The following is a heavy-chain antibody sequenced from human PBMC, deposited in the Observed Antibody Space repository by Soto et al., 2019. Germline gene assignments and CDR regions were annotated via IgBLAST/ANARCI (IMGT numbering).Heavy chain of an antibody. CDR3: ARDPLYYYDSSGYFDY. J-gene: IGHJ4*02. V-gene: IGHV1-46*01. D-gene: IGHD3-22*01. CDR2: INPSGGST. CDR1: GYTFTSYY. Sequence: ASVKVSCTASGYTFTSYYMHWVRQAPGQGLEWMGIINPSGGSTSYAQKFQGRVTMTRDTSTTTVYMELSSLRSEDTAVYYCARDPLYYYDSSGYFDYWGQGTQVTVSS.